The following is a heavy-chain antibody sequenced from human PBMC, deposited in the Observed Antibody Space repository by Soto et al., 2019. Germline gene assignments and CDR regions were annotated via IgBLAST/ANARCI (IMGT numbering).Heavy chain of an antibody. CDR2: ISYDGSNK. Sequence: QVQLVESGGGVVQPGRSLRLSCAASGFTFSSYAMHWVRQAPGKGLEWVAVISYDGSNKYYADSVKGRFTISRDNSKNXLYLQMNSLRAEDTAVYYCARANIPYYYYYYGMDVWGQGTTVTVSS. CDR1: GFTFSSYA. CDR3: ARANIPYYYYYYGMDV. V-gene: IGHV3-30-3*01. J-gene: IGHJ6*02.